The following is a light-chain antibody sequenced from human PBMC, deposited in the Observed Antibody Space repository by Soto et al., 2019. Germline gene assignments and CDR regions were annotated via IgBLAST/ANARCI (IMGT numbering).Light chain of an antibody. CDR3: QHYNSYSEA. CDR1: QTISSW. V-gene: IGKV1-5*03. Sequence: DIQMTQSPSTLCGSVGDRVTITCRASQTISSWLAWYKQKPGKAPKLLIYKASTLKSGVPSRFRGSGSGTEFTLTISSLQPDDFETYYCQHYNSYSEAFGQGTKVDI. J-gene: IGKJ1*01. CDR2: KAS.